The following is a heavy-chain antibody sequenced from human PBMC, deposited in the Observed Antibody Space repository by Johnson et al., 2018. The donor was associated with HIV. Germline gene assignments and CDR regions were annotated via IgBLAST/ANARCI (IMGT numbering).Heavy chain of an antibody. CDR2: INHDRSEN. CDR3: ARVAGDQVVLDAFDI. V-gene: IGHV3-7*02. Sequence: EVQLVESGGGLVQPGGSLRLSCATSGFTFGSNWMSWVRQAPGKGLEWVANINHDRSENYYVDSVKGRFSISRDNAKNSLYLQMNSLRAEDTAVYYCARVAGDQVVLDAFDIWGQGTMVTVSS. CDR1: GFTFGSNW. D-gene: IGHD7-27*01. J-gene: IGHJ3*02.